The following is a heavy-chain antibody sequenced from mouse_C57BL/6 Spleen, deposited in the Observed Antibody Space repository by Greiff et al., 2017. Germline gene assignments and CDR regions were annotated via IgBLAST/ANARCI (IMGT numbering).Heavy chain of an antibody. Sequence: QVQLQQSGAELVRPGSSVKLSCKASGYTFTSYWMHWVKQRPIQGLEWIGNIDPSDSETHYNQKFKDKATLTVDKSSSTAYMQLSSLTSDDSAVYYCARWYYGSSSYFDYWGQGTPLTVSA. V-gene: IGHV1-52*01. D-gene: IGHD1-1*01. CDR3: ARWYYGSSSYFDY. CDR1: GYTFTSYW. J-gene: IGHJ2*01. CDR2: IDPSDSET.